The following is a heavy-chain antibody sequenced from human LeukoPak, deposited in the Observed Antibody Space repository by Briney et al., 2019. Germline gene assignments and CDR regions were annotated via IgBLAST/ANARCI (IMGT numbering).Heavy chain of an antibody. J-gene: IGHJ5*02. CDR2: INSDGSNT. CDR3: AKSWFGESLSNWFDP. CDR1: GFTFSSYW. D-gene: IGHD3-10*01. Sequence: GGSLRLSCAASGFTFSSYWMHWVRQSPEKGLVWVSRINSDGSNTAYADSVKGRFTISRDNSKNTLYLQMNSLRAEDTAVYYCAKSWFGESLSNWFDPWGLGTLVTVSS. V-gene: IGHV3-74*01.